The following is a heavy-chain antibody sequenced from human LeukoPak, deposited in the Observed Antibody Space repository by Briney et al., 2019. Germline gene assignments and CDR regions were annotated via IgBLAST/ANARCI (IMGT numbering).Heavy chain of an antibody. D-gene: IGHD6-19*01. V-gene: IGHV3-30*02. CDR1: GFTFSSYG. CDR2: IRYDGSNK. J-gene: IGHJ4*02. Sequence: TGGSLRLSCAASGFTFSSYGIHWVRQAPGKGLEWVAFIRYDGSNKYYADSVKGRFPISRDNSKNTLYLQMNSLRADDTAVYYCARDGRSSGWYPDYWGQGTLVTVSS. CDR3: ARDGRSSGWYPDY.